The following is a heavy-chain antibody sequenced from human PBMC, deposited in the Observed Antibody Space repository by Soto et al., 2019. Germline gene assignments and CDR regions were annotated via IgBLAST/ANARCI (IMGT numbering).Heavy chain of an antibody. Sequence: QVQLQESGPGLVKPSQTLSLTCTVSGGSISSGGYYWSWIRQHPGKGLEWIGYIYYSGSTYYNRSLNSRVTISVDTSKNQFSLKLSSVTAADTAVYYCARAGAGSSGYYPKGWFDPWGQGTLVTVSS. CDR2: IYYSGST. CDR1: GGSISSGGYY. J-gene: IGHJ5*02. V-gene: IGHV4-31*03. D-gene: IGHD3-22*01. CDR3: ARAGAGSSGYYPKGWFDP.